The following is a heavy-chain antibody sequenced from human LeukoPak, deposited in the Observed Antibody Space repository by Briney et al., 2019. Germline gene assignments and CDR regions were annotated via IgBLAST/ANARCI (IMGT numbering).Heavy chain of an antibody. CDR1: VGSIRSGGYY. CDR2: IYYSGST. J-gene: IGHJ4*02. CDR3: ARDRDGLPLDY. Sequence: PSQTLSLTCTVSVGSIRSGGYYWSWIRQHPGKGLEWIGYIYYSGSTYYNPSLKSRVTISVDTSKNQFSLKLSSVTAADTAVYYCARDRDGLPLDYWGQGTLVTVSS. V-gene: IGHV4-31*03. D-gene: IGHD5-12*01.